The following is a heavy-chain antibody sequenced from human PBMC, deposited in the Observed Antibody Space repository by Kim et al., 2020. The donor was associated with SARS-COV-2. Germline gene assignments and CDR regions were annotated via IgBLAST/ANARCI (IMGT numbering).Heavy chain of an antibody. CDR3: ATERPPVGGATDY. V-gene: IGHV7-4-1*02. CDR2: INTNTGNP. CDR1: GYTFINYP. D-gene: IGHD1-26*01. J-gene: IGHJ4*02. Sequence: ASVKVSCKASGYTFINYPINWVRQAPGQGLEWMGWINTNTGNPPYAHGFTGRFVFSLDTSVTTAYLQISSLKADDTAVYYCATERPPVGGATDYWGQGTLVTVSA.